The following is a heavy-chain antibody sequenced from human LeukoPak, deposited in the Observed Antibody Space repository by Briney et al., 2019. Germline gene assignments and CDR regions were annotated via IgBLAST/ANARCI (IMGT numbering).Heavy chain of an antibody. CDR2: IIPILGIA. V-gene: IGHV1-69*02. J-gene: IGHJ4*02. CDR1: GGTLSSYT. D-gene: IGHD1-26*01. Sequence: SVKVSCKASGGTLSSYTISWVRQAPGQGLEWMGRIIPILGIANYAQKFQGRVTITADKSTSTAYMELSSLRSEDTAVYYCARAGSYCHFDYWGQGTLVTVSS. CDR3: ARAGSYCHFDY.